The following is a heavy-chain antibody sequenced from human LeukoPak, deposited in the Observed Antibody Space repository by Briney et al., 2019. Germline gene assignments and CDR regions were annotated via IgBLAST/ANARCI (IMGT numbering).Heavy chain of an antibody. CDR3: ARDQDGRYCSSTSCYIGAFDY. V-gene: IGHV3-23*01. J-gene: IGHJ4*02. Sequence: GGSLRLSCAASAFTFSSYAMNWVRQAPGKGLEWVSTISGSGGSTYYADSVKGRFTISRDNAKNSLYLQMDSLRAEDTAVYYCARDQDGRYCSSTSCYIGAFDYWGQGTLVTVSS. CDR1: AFTFSSYA. CDR2: ISGSGGST. D-gene: IGHD2-2*01.